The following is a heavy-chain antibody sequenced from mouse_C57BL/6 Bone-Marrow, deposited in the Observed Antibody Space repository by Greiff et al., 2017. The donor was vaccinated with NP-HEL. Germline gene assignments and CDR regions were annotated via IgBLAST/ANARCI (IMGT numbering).Heavy chain of an antibody. V-gene: IGHV6-6*01. J-gene: IGHJ2*01. CDR2: IRNKANNHAT. Sequence: EVKVEESGGGLVQPGGSMKLSCAASGFTFRDAWMDWVRQSPEKGLEWVADIRNKANNHATYYAESVKGWFTISRDDSKSSVYLQMNSLRAEDTGIYYCTSFLLGYFDYWGQGTTLTVSS. CDR1: GFTFRDAW. D-gene: IGHD2-10*01. CDR3: TSFLLGYFDY.